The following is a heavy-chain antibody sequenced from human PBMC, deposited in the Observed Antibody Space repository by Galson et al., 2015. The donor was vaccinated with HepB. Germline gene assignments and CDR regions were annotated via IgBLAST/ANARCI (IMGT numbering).Heavy chain of an antibody. CDR3: AKGSPTSFYHYYMDV. CDR2: ISDNDVST. J-gene: IGHJ6*03. CDR1: GLTLISYD. V-gene: IGHV3-23*01. D-gene: IGHD1-1*01. Sequence: SLRLSCAASGLTLISYDMSWVRQAPGKGLEWISGISDNDVSTHYADPVKGRFTISRHKSKNMLYLQMNRLRVGDTAVYYCAKGSPTSFYHYYMDVWGKGTTVTVSS.